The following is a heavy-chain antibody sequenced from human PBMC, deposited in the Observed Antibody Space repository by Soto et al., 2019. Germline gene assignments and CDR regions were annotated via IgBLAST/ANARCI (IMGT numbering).Heavy chain of an antibody. CDR1: GFTFSDYS. V-gene: IGHV3-48*01. Sequence: EVQVVESGGGLVQPGGALRLSCVGSGFTFSDYSINWVRQAPGKGLEWLSYISGDSNIIHYADSVRGRFTISRDNAKNSLYLQMNSLRAEDTAVYYCARDLDYSGWYVGWFDPWGQGTLVTVSS. CDR2: ISGDSNII. D-gene: IGHD6-19*01. J-gene: IGHJ5*02. CDR3: ARDLDYSGWYVGWFDP.